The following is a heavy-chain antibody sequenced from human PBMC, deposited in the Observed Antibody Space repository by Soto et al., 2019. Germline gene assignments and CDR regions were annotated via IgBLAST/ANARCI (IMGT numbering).Heavy chain of an antibody. Sequence: SETLSLSCTVSGGYLRGFDGSWIRQPPGKAPEWIAYIYDSGSTNYNPSLRGRVTISVDTSNNQLSLKLSSVTAADTAVYYCARGCSSSWYIGSGRDWFAPWGQGTLVTVSS. V-gene: IGHV4-59*12. J-gene: IGHJ5*02. CDR1: GGYLRGFD. CDR3: ARGCSSSWYIGSGRDWFAP. CDR2: IYDSGST. D-gene: IGHD6-13*01.